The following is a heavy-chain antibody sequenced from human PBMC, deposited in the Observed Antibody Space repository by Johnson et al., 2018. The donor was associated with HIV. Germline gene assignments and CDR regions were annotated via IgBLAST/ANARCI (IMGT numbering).Heavy chain of an antibody. D-gene: IGHD5-12*01. CDR3: AREGGGYDGKGAFDI. Sequence: QVQLVESGGGLVQPGGSLRLSCAASGFTFSSYAMHWVRQAPGKGLAWVAVISYDGSNKYYADSVKGRFTISRDNSKNTLYLQMNSLRAEDTAVYYCAREGGGYDGKGAFDIWGQGTMVTVSS. J-gene: IGHJ3*02. V-gene: IGHV3-30-3*01. CDR2: ISYDGSNK. CDR1: GFTFSSYA.